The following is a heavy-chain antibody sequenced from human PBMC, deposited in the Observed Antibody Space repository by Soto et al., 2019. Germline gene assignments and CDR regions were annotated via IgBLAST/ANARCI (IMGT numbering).Heavy chain of an antibody. CDR3: ANVMKYCRGGSCFLTDY. CDR1: GFTFSRYS. D-gene: IGHD2-15*01. Sequence: GGSLRLSCAASGFTFSRYSMNWVRQAPGKGLEWIAYIRRGDGRIYYADSVKGRFTVSRDNANESLYLQRNSLRAEDTAIYFCANVMKYCRGGSCFLTDYWGQRTLVTVSS. V-gene: IGHV3-48*04. CDR2: IRRGDGRI. J-gene: IGHJ4*02.